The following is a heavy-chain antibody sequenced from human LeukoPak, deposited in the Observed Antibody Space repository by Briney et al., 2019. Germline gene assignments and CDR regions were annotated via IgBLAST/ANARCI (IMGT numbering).Heavy chain of an antibody. CDR2: IRAHNGDT. CDR3: ARGEFICTINTCYASALDS. Sequence: ASVKVSCKASGYTFTSYAISWVRQAPGQGLEWMGWIRAHNGDTNHAQQLQGRVTMTTDTSTRTAYMELRSLRSEDTAVYYGARGEFICTINTCYASALDSWGQGTLVTVSS. D-gene: IGHD2-2*01. V-gene: IGHV1-18*01. J-gene: IGHJ4*02. CDR1: GYTFTSYA.